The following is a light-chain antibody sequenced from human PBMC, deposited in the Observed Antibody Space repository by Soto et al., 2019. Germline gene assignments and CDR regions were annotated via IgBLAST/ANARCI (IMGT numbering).Light chain of an antibody. CDR2: EAT. CDR3: AAWDDSLNGPV. Sequence: QSALTQPASVSGSPGQSITVSCTGTKNNLGSYDLVSWYQKYPDKAPTLLIYEATKRPSGISDRFSGSKSGFTASLTISGLRAEDEADYYCAAWDDSLNGPVFGGGTQLTVL. CDR1: KNNLGSYDL. V-gene: IGLV2-23*01. J-gene: IGLJ2*01.